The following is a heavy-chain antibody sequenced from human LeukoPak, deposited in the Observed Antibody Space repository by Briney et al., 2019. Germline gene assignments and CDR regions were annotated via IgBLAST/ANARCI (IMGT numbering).Heavy chain of an antibody. Sequence: GGSLRLSCAVSGFTFTNYWMHWVRQAPGMGLVWVPRLPPDELGIIYADSVKGRFTVSRDNAKNTVYLQMNNLRVDDTAMYYCVGTIASRGSEYWGQGALVTVTS. CDR3: VGTIASRGSEY. J-gene: IGHJ4*02. CDR2: LPPDELGI. V-gene: IGHV3-74*01. D-gene: IGHD6-6*01. CDR1: GFTFTNYW.